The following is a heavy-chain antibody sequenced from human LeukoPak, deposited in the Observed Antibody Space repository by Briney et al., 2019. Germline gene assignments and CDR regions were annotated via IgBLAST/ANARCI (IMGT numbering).Heavy chain of an antibody. J-gene: IGHJ4*02. CDR2: IYYSGST. Sequence: PSETLSLTCTVSGGSISSSSYYWGWIRQPPGKGLEWIGSIYYSGSTYYNPSLKSRVTISVDTSKNQFSLKLSSVTAADTAVYYCARSRDILTGYHFDYWGQGTLVTVSS. D-gene: IGHD3-9*01. CDR1: GGSISSSSYY. V-gene: IGHV4-39*07. CDR3: ARSRDILTGYHFDY.